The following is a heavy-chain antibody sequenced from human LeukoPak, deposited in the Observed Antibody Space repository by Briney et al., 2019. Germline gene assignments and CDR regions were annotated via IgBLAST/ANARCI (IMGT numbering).Heavy chain of an antibody. CDR1: GYTFTSYY. CDR3: ARDISGDRTIFGVVIEVDAFDI. V-gene: IGHV1-46*01. J-gene: IGHJ3*02. CDR2: INPSGGST. D-gene: IGHD3-3*01. Sequence: GASVKVSCKASGYTFTSYYMHWVRQAPGQGLEWMGIINPSGGSTSYAQKFQGRVTMTRDTSTSTVYMELSSLRSEDTAVYYCARDISGDRTIFGVVIEVDAFDIWGQGTMVTVSS.